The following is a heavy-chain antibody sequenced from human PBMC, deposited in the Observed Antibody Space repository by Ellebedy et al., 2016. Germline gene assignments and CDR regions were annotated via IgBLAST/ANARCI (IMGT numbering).Heavy chain of an antibody. V-gene: IGHV3-74*01. CDR2: INSDGSST. CDR1: GFSFSSYW. CDR3: ARDPVRGSYYGGKV. J-gene: IGHJ3*01. Sequence: GGSLRLSCAASGFSFSSYWMHWVRQVPGKGLVWVSRINSDGSSTSYADSVKGRFTISRDNAKNTLYLQMNSLRAEDTAVYYCARDPVRGSYYGGKVWGQGTMVTVSS. D-gene: IGHD1-26*01.